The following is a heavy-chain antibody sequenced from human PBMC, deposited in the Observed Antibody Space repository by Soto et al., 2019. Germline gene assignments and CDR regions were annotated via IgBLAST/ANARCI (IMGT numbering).Heavy chain of an antibody. J-gene: IGHJ4*02. Sequence: PSETLSLTCTVSGGSISSGEYYWSWIRHPPGKGLEWIGYIYYSGSTNYNPSLKSRVTISVDTSKNQFSLKLSSVTAADTAVYYCARVAYYYDSSGSPTHFDYWGQGTLVTVS. CDR2: IYYSGST. D-gene: IGHD3-22*01. CDR1: GGSISSGEYY. CDR3: ARVAYYYDSSGSPTHFDY. V-gene: IGHV4-61*08.